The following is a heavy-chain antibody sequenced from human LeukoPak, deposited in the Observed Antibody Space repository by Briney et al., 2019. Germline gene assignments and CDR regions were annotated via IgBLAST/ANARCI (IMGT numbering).Heavy chain of an antibody. J-gene: IGHJ4*02. V-gene: IGHV3-23*01. CDR1: GFTFRTYG. CDR3: AKVQSTVMTTSSVDY. D-gene: IGHD4-17*01. CDR2: IGGSGGYT. Sequence: GSLRLSCAASGFTFRTYGMHWVRQAPGKGLEWVSVIGGSGGYTYYADSVNGRFTISRDSSKNILNLQMNSLRVEDTAIYYCAKVQSTVMTTSSVDYWGQGTQVTVSS.